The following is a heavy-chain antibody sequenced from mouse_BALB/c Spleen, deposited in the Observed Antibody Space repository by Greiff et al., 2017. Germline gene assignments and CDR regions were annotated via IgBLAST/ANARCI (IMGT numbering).Heavy chain of an antibody. J-gene: IGHJ4*01. CDR2: IDPENGDT. CDR3: NARYPVDY. V-gene: IGHV14-4*02. D-gene: IGHD1-1*01. Sequence: VQLQQSGAELVRSGASVKLSCTASGFNIKDYYMHWVKQRPEQGLEWIGWIDPENGDTEYAPKFQGKATMTADTSSNTAYLQLSSLTSEDTAVYYCNARYPVDYWGQGTSVTVSS. CDR1: GFNIKDYY.